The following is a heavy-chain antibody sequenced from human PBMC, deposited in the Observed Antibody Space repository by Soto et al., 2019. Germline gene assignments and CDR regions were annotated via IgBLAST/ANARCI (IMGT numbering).Heavy chain of an antibody. CDR1: GGSISNGDYY. D-gene: IGHD4-4*01. CDR2: IYYSGST. Sequence: SETLPLTCTVSGGSISNGDYYWSRIRQHPGKGLEWIGYIYYSGSTYYNPSLKSRVTISVDTSKNQFSLKLSSVTAADTAVYYCARPLWRDDYNWGYFDLWGRGTLVTVSS. V-gene: IGHV4-31*03. J-gene: IGHJ2*01. CDR3: ARPLWRDDYNWGYFDL.